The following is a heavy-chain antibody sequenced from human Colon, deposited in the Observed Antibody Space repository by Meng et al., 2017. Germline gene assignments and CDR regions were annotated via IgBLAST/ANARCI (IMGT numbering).Heavy chain of an antibody. CDR2: INNDGSNT. V-gene: IGHV3-74*01. CDR1: GFTFTNYW. CDR3: ARTKPPNSYLDY. Sequence: GESLKISCAASGFTFTNYWMQWVRQVPGKGLVWVSRINNDGSNTIYADSVKGRFTISRDNAQNTLYLQMNGLRAEDTAVYYCARTKPPNSYLDYWGQGTLVTVSS. J-gene: IGHJ4*02.